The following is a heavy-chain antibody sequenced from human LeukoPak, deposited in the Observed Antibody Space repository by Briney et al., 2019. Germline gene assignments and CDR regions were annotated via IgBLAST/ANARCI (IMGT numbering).Heavy chain of an antibody. CDR1: GYSISSGYY. Sequence: PSETLSLTCAVSGYSISSGYYWGWIRQPQGKGLEWIGSIYHSGSTYYNPSLKSRVTISVDTSKNQFSLKLSSVTAADTAVYYCARLFWGKYYFDYWGQGTLVTVSS. D-gene: IGHD7-27*01. CDR3: ARLFWGKYYFDY. J-gene: IGHJ4*02. CDR2: IYHSGST. V-gene: IGHV4-38-2*01.